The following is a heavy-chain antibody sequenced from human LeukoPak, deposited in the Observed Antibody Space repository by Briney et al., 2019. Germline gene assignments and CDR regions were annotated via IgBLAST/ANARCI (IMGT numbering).Heavy chain of an antibody. Sequence: ASVKVSCKTSGYTFTNYAMHWVRQAPGQTIQWLAWINPANGYTRYSQHFQDRVTVSSDTTADTAYMELSSLRSEDKAIYYCAIRDGHTDHWGQGTLVTVSS. CDR1: GYTFTNYA. CDR3: AIRDGHTDH. J-gene: IGHJ4*02. V-gene: IGHV1-3*03. CDR2: INPANGYT. D-gene: IGHD5-24*01.